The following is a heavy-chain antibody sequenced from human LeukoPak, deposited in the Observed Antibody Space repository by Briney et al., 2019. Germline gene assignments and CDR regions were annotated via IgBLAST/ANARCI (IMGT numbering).Heavy chain of an antibody. CDR2: ISGGGDST. J-gene: IGHJ4*02. D-gene: IGHD2-8*01. V-gene: IGHV3-23*01. Sequence: GGCLRLSCAASGFTFSNYAMTWVRPAPGKGLAWVSTISGGGDSTYYADSVRGRFTISRDDSKSTLYLQMNSLRAEDTAVYYCAKTPDYCTNGVCYTLHYFDYWGQGTLVTVSS. CDR1: GFTFSNYA. CDR3: AKTPDYCTNGVCYTLHYFDY.